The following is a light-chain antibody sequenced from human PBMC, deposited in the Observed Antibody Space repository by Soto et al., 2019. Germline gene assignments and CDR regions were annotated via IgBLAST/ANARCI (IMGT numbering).Light chain of an antibody. CDR2: GAS. CDR1: QSVSSSY. J-gene: IGKJ4*01. CDR3: QQYQSLT. Sequence: ILLTQFPAILAFSPGDRATPSCRASQSVSSSYLAWYQHKPGQAPRLLIHGASSRVTGIPDRFSGSGSGTDFTLTITRLEPEDFAVYYCQQYQSLTFGGGTKVDIK. V-gene: IGKV3-20*01.